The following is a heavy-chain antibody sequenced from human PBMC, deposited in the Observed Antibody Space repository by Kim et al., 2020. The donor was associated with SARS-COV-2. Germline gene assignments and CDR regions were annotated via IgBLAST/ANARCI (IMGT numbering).Heavy chain of an antibody. J-gene: IGHJ3*01. Sequence: SETLSLTCSVTGVSTNSYSWNWVRLSPGKGLEWIGYRSQSGNTKYSPSLMGRVTISVDSSKNQISLRVTSVTTAHTAVYYCARWGGDTLRAFDVWGQGTLVTVSS. CDR3: ARWGGDTLRAFDV. CDR2: RSQSGNT. D-gene: IGHD2-21*02. CDR1: GVSTNSYS. V-gene: IGHV4-59*13.